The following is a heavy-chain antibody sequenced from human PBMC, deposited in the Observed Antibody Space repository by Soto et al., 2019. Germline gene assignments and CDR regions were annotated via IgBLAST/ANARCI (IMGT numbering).Heavy chain of an antibody. Sequence: PSETLSLTCAVYGGSFSGYYWSWIRQPPGKGLEWIGEINHSGSTNYNPSLKSRVTISVDTSKSQFSLKLSSVTAADTAVYYCARGSAALPPYYYYYYGMDVWGQGTTVTVSS. D-gene: IGHD2-15*01. CDR2: INHSGST. J-gene: IGHJ6*02. V-gene: IGHV4-34*01. CDR3: ARGSAALPPYYYYYYGMDV. CDR1: GGSFSGYY.